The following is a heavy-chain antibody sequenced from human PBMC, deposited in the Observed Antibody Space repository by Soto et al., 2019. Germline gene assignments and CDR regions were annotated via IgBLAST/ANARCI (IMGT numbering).Heavy chain of an antibody. CDR1: GYSFTSYW. CDR2: IDPSDSYT. D-gene: IGHD2-2*01. CDR3: ARQYCSSTSCYSDYYYGMAV. V-gene: IGHV5-10-1*01. Sequence: GESLKISCKGSGYSFTSYWISWVRQMPGKGLEWMGRIDPSDSYTNYSPSFQGHVTISADKSISTAYLQWSGLKASDTAMYYCARQYCSSTSCYSDYYYGMAVWGQGTTVTVYS. J-gene: IGHJ6*02.